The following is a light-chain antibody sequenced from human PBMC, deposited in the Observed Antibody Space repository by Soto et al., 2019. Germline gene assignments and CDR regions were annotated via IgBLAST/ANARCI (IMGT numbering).Light chain of an antibody. CDR3: QQYDNLPYT. V-gene: IGKV1-33*01. CDR1: QDISIY. Sequence: DIQMTQSPSSLSASVGDRVTITCQASQDISIYLNWYQQKPGKAPKLLIYDASNLEKGVPSRFSESGSGTDFTFTISSMQPEDIATYYCQQYDNLPYTFGQGTKLEIK. CDR2: DAS. J-gene: IGKJ2*01.